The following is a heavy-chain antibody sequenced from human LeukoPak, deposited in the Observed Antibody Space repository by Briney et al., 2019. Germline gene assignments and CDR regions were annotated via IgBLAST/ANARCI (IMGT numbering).Heavy chain of an antibody. CDR3: AGMAPLYCSSTSCYTSEYYYYGMDV. Sequence: EASVKVSCKASGGTFSSYAISWVRQAPGQGLEWMGRIIPILGIANYAQKFQGRVTITADKSTSTAYMELSSLRSEDTAVYYCAGMAPLYCSSTSCYTSEYYYYGMDVWGQGTTVTVSS. V-gene: IGHV1-69*04. D-gene: IGHD2-2*02. CDR1: GGTFSSYA. CDR2: IIPILGIA. J-gene: IGHJ6*02.